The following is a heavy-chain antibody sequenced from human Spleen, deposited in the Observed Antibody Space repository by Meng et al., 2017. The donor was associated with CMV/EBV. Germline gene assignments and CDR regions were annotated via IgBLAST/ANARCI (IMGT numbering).Heavy chain of an antibody. D-gene: IGHD1-7*01. CDR1: GLTFSNYA. CDR2: ISGNSNYI. CDR3: GKDLTSLTGTTLLWYFDL. J-gene: IGHJ2*01. Sequence: GGSLRLSCADSGLTFSNYAMSWVRQAPGKGLEWVSAISGNSNYIYYADSVKGRFAISRDNAKNSLYLQMNSLRAEDTAVYYCGKDLTSLTGTTLLWYFDLWGRGTLVTVSS. V-gene: IGHV3-21*04.